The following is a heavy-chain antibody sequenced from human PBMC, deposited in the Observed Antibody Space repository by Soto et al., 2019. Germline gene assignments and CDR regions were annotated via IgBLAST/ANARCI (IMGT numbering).Heavy chain of an antibody. J-gene: IGHJ4*02. V-gene: IGHV3-33*01. CDR3: ASEPRDSEDNRVDY. CDR1: GFTFSSYG. D-gene: IGHD2-15*01. CDR2: IWYDGSNK. Sequence: QVQLVESGGGVVQPGRSLRLSCAASGFTFSSYGMHWVRQAPGKGLEWVAVIWYDGSNKYYADSVKGRFTISRDNSKNTLYLQMNSLRAEATAVYYCASEPRDSEDNRVDYWGQGTLVTVSS.